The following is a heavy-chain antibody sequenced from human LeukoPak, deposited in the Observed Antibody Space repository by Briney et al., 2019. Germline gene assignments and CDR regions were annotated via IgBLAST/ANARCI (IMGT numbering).Heavy chain of an antibody. CDR1: GGSISSSSYY. V-gene: IGHV4-39*07. CDR3: ARIDILTGYSYFDY. D-gene: IGHD3-9*01. Sequence: KPSETLSLTRTVSGGSISSSSYYWGWIRQPPGKGLEWIGSIYYSGSTYYNPSLKSRVTISVDTSKNQFSLKLSSVTAADTAVYYCARIDILTGYSYFDYWGQGTLVTVSS. CDR2: IYYSGST. J-gene: IGHJ4*02.